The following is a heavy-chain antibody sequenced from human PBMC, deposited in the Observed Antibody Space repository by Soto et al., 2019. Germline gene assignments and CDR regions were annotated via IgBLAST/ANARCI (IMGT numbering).Heavy chain of an antibody. V-gene: IGHV4-39*01. CDR3: ARTTGRHLDF. J-gene: IGHJ4*02. CDR2: IDYSGTA. D-gene: IGHD4-4*01. CDR1: YGSISVSNVF. Sequence: QLQLQESGPGLVKPWETLSLTCTVSYGSISVSNVFWGWVRQPPGKGLEWIGNIDYSGTAYFNPSLGTRVTFPVDTSKNQFSLTLYSVTAADTAVYYCARTTGRHLDFWGQGILVTVSS.